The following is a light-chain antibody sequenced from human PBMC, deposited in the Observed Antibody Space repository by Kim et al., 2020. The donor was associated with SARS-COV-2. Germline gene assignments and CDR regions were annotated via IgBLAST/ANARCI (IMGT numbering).Light chain of an antibody. Sequence: ASVGDRVTITCRASQSISSYLNWYQQKPGKAPKLLIYAASSLQSGVPSRFSGSGSGTDFTLTISSLQPEDFATYYCQQSYTTPPYTFGQGTKLEI. V-gene: IGKV1-39*01. J-gene: IGKJ2*01. CDR3: QQSYTTPPYT. CDR2: AAS. CDR1: QSISSY.